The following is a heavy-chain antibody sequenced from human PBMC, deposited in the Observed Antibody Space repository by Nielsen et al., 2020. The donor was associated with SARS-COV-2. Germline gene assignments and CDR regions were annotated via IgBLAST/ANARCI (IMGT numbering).Heavy chain of an antibody. V-gene: IGHV3-30*03. Sequence: GGSLRLSCAASGFTFSSYGMHWVRQAPGKGLEWVAVISYDGSNKYYADSVKGRFTISRDNSKNTLYLQMNSLRAEDTAVYYCARDPYSSSPDYWGQGTLVTVSS. J-gene: IGHJ4*02. CDR3: ARDPYSSSPDY. D-gene: IGHD6-13*01. CDR2: ISYDGSNK. CDR1: GFTFSSYG.